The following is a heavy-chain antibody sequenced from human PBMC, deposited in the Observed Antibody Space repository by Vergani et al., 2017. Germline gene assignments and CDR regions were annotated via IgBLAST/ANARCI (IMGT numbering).Heavy chain of an antibody. CDR3: ARGANVVVPAAVRYFQH. J-gene: IGHJ1*01. CDR2: IWYDGSNK. V-gene: IGHV3-33*08. CDR1: GFTFSSYG. D-gene: IGHD2-2*01. Sequence: VQLLESGGGLVQPGGSLRLSCAASGFTFSSYGMHWVRQAPGKGLEWVAVIWYDGSNKYYADSVKGRFTISRDNSKNTLYLQMNSLRAEDTAVYYCARGANVVVPAAVRYFQHWGQGTLVTVSS.